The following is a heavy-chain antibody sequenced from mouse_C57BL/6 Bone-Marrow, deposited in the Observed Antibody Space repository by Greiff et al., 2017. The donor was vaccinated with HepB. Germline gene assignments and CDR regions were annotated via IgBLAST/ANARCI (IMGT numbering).Heavy chain of an antibody. Sequence: EVHLVESGGGLVQPGGSLKLSCAASGFTFRDYYMYWVRQTPEKRLEWVAYISNGGGSTYYPDTVKGRFTISRDNAKNTLYLRMSRLKSEDTAMDYCARHEAYWGQGTRVTVSA. J-gene: IGHJ3*01. V-gene: IGHV5-12*01. CDR1: GFTFRDYY. CDR3: ARHEAY. CDR2: ISNGGGST.